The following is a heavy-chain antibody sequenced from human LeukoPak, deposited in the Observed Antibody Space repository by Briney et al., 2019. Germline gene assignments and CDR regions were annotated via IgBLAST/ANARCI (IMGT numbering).Heavy chain of an antibody. J-gene: IGHJ6*02. CDR2: IYHSGST. V-gene: IGHV4-30-2*01. D-gene: IGHD3-3*01. Sequence: SETLSLTCAVSGGSISSGGYSWSWIRQPPGKGLEWIGYIYHSGSTYYNPSLKSRVTISVDRSKNQFSLKLSSVTAADTAVYYCARGITIFGVETGYYYYGMDVWGQGTTVTVSS. CDR3: ARGITIFGVETGYYYYGMDV. CDR1: GGSISSGGYS.